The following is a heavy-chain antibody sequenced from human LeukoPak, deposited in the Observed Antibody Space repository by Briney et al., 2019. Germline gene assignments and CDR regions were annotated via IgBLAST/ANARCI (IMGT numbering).Heavy chain of an antibody. CDR1: GGSISSSNW. CDR3: ARGSRYCSSTSCYADFDY. D-gene: IGHD2-2*01. Sequence: PSGTLSLTCAVSGGSISSSNWWSWVRQPPGKGLEWLGEIYYGGSTNYNTSLKSRVTISVDKSKNQISLNLNSVTAADTAVYYCARGSRYCSSTSCYADFDYWGQGTLVTVSS. J-gene: IGHJ4*02. V-gene: IGHV4-4*02. CDR2: IYYGGST.